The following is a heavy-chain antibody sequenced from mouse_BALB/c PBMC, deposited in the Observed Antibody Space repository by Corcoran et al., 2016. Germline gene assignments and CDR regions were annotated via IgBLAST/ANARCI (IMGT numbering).Heavy chain of an antibody. CDR2: INPNNGGT. CDR1: GYTFTEYT. D-gene: IGHD2-3*01. CDR3: GRSRDGYSWCAD. J-gene: IGHJ3*01. V-gene: IGHV1-18*01. Sequence: EVQLQQSGPELVKPGASVKISCKTSGYTFTEYTMHWVKQSHGKSLEWIGGINPNNGGTSYNQKFKGKATLTVDKSSSTAYMELRSLTSEESAVYYWGRSRDGYSWCADWGQGTLVTVSA.